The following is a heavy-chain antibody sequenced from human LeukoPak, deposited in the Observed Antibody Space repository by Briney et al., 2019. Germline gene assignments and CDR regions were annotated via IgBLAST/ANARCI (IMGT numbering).Heavy chain of an antibody. D-gene: IGHD4-11*01. V-gene: IGHV3-30-3*01. J-gene: IGHJ5*02. Sequence: GRSLRLSCAASGFTFSSYAMHWVRQAPGKGLEWVAVISYDGSNKYYADSVKGRFTISRDNSKNTLYLQMNSLRAEDTAVYYCARMATTTDWFDLWGQGTLVTVSS. CDR3: ARMATTTDWFDL. CDR1: GFTFSSYA. CDR2: ISYDGSNK.